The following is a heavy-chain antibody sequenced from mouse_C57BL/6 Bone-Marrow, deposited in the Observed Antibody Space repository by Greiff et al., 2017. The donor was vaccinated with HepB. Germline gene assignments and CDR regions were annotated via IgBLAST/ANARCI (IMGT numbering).Heavy chain of an antibody. J-gene: IGHJ4*01. D-gene: IGHD1-1*01. CDR2: IHPSDSDT. CDR1: GYTFTSYW. V-gene: IGHV1-74*01. CDR3: PIGYYGRTMDY. Sequence: QVQLKQPGAELVKPGASVKVSCKASGYTFTSYWMHWVKQRPGQGLEWIGRIHPSDSDTNYNQKFKGKATLTVDKSSSTAYMQLSSLTSEDSAVYYCPIGYYGRTMDYWGQGTSVTVSS.